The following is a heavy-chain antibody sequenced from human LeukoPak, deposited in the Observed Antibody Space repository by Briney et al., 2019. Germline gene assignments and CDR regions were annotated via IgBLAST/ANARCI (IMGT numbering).Heavy chain of an antibody. J-gene: IGHJ6*02. Sequence: GGSLRLSCAASGFTFSSYAMSWVRQAPGKGLEWVANIKQDGSEKYYVDSVKGRFTISRDNAKNSLYLQMNRLRAEDTAVYYCARVERGYYYYGMDVWGQGTTVTVSS. CDR2: IKQDGSEK. CDR1: GFTFSSYA. CDR3: ARVERGYYYYGMDV. V-gene: IGHV3-7*01.